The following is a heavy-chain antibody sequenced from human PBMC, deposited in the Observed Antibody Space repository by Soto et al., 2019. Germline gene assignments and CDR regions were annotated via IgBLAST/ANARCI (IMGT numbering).Heavy chain of an antibody. V-gene: IGHV3-23*01. Sequence: EVQLLESGGGLVQPGGSLRLSCAASGFTFRTYAMSWVRQAPGKGLEWVSAISGPGGSTYYADSVKGRFTISRDNSNNTLYLQMNSLRGDDTAVYYCAKRPPMVYWYFDLWGRGTLVTVSS. D-gene: IGHD3-10*01. J-gene: IGHJ2*01. CDR3: AKRPPMVYWYFDL. CDR1: GFTFRTYA. CDR2: ISGPGGST.